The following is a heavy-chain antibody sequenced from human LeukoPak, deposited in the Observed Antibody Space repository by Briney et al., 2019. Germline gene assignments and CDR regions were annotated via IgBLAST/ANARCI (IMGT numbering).Heavy chain of an antibody. CDR2: INPNSGGT. CDR3: ARAKKSYQRGYSYAGGYYYYGMDV. CDR1: GYTFTSYD. J-gene: IGHJ6*02. Sequence: ASVKVSCKASGYTFTSYDINWVRQATGQGLERRGWINPNSGGTNYAQKFQCWVTMTRDTAISTAYMELSRLRSDDTAVYYCARAKKSYQRGYSYAGGYYYYGMDVWGQGTTVTVSS. V-gene: IGHV1-2*04. D-gene: IGHD5-18*01.